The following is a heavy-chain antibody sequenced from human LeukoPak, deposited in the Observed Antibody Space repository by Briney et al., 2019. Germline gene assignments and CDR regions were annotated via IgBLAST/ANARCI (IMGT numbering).Heavy chain of an antibody. CDR2: ISSSATTI. J-gene: IGHJ4*02. V-gene: IGHV3-48*03. CDR3: ARHVGAQDY. CDR1: GFNFSSYE. Sequence: PGGSLRLSCAASGFNFSSYEMNWVRQAPGKGLEWVSYISSSATTISYADSVKGQFTISRDNAKNSLYLQMNSLRAEDMAVYYCARHVGAQDYWGQGTLVTVSS. D-gene: IGHD1-26*01.